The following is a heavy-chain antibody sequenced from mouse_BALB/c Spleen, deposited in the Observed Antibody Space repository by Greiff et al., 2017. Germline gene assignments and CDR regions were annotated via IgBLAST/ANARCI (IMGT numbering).Heavy chain of an antibody. CDR2: ISSGGSYT. CDR3: ARGGRYDDYAMDY. D-gene: IGHD2-14*01. Sequence: EVMLVESGGGLVKPGGSLKLSCAASGFTFSSYAMSWVRQSPEKRLEWVAEISSGGSYTYYPDTVTGRFTISRDNAKNTLYLQMSSLRSEDTAMYYCARGGRYDDYAMDYWGQGTSVTVSS. J-gene: IGHJ4*01. V-gene: IGHV5-9-4*01. CDR1: GFTFSSYA.